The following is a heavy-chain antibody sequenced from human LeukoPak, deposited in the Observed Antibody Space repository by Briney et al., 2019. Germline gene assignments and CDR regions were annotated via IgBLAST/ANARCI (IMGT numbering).Heavy chain of an antibody. CDR1: GYSISSGYY. J-gene: IGHJ3*02. D-gene: IGHD2-2*01. V-gene: IGHV4-38-2*01. Sequence: SETLSLTCAVSGYSISSGYYWGWIRQPPGKGLECIGSIYHSGSTYYNPSLKSRVTISVDTSKNQFSLKLSSVTAADTAVYYCARKYCSSTSCYFPAFDIWGQGTMVTVSS. CDR3: ARKYCSSTSCYFPAFDI. CDR2: IYHSGST.